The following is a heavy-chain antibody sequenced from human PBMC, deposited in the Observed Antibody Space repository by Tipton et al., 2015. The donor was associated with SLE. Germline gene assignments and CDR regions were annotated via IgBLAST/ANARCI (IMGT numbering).Heavy chain of an antibody. Sequence: SLRLSCAASGFTFSSYWMHWVRQAPGKGLVWVSRINSDGSSTSYADSVKGRFTISRDNSKNTLYLQINSLRAEDTAVYYCARDRAMDGMDVWGQGTTVTVSS. CDR1: GFTFSSYW. CDR2: INSDGSST. J-gene: IGHJ6*02. V-gene: IGHV3-74*01. CDR3: ARDRAMDGMDV. D-gene: IGHD5-18*01.